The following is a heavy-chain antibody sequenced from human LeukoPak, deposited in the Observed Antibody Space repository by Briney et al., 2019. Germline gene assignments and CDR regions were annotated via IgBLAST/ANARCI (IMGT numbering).Heavy chain of an antibody. CDR1: GFTFSSYW. V-gene: IGHV3-7*03. CDR3: ARVRGPYSSGWYYFDY. Sequence: GGSLRLSCAVSGFTFSSYWMSWVRQAPGKGLEWVANIKQDGSEKYYADSVKGRFTISRDNAKNSLYLQMNSLRAEDTAVYYCARVRGPYSSGWYYFDYWGQGTLVTVSS. CDR2: IKQDGSEK. J-gene: IGHJ4*02. D-gene: IGHD6-19*01.